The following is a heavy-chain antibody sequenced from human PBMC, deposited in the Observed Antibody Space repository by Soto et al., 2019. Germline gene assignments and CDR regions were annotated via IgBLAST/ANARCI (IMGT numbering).Heavy chain of an antibody. CDR2: IYYSGST. D-gene: IGHD6-13*01. Sequence: QVQLQESGPGLVKPSQTLSLTCTVSGGSISSGGYYWSWIRQHPGKGLEWIGYIYYSGSTDYNPSLKSRVTISVDTSKNQFSLKLSSVTAAATAVYYCARVFSDSSSFFDPWGQGTLVTVSS. CDR1: GGSISSGGYY. V-gene: IGHV4-31*03. J-gene: IGHJ5*02. CDR3: ARVFSDSSSFFDP.